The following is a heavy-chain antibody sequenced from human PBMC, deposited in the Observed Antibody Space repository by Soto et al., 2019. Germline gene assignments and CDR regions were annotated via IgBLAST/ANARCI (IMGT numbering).Heavy chain of an antibody. D-gene: IGHD3-22*01. V-gene: IGHV1-69*01. J-gene: IGHJ3*01. Sequence: QVQLIQSEAEVKKPGSSVRVSCTASGGIFGSHGFSWVRQAPGQRLEWVGGFIPIFRTLTYTEKFQARVSIAAVELTNSVYLDLSSLTSEDTVVYYCVRDRRIYYSDPHDEFVASDYEVWGQGTMVSVSS. CDR1: GGIFGSHG. CDR2: FIPIFRTL. CDR3: VRDRRIYYSDPHDEFVASDYEV.